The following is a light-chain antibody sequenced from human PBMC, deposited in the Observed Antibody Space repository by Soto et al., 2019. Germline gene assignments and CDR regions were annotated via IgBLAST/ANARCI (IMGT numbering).Light chain of an antibody. CDR1: QSINNL. V-gene: IGKV1-5*01. Sequence: DVQMTQSPSTLSASVGDRFTITCRASQSINNLLAWYQQKPGKAPKFLIHGAFTLQGGVPARFSGSGTGIDFTLTISSLQPEDFGTYYCQQLKSYPLTFGGGTTGDIK. CDR3: QQLKSYPLT. J-gene: IGKJ4*01. CDR2: GAF.